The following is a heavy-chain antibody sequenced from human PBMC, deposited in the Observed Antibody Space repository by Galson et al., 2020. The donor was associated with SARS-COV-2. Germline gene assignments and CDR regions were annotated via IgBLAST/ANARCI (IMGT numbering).Heavy chain of an antibody. J-gene: IGHJ4*02. CDR1: GASIRSYY. CDR3: ARSRVDMVATTALLFDY. D-gene: IGHD5-12*01. V-gene: IGHV4-59*01. CDR2: IYYSGST. Sequence: SETLSLTCTVSGASIRSYYWSWIRQPPGKGLEWIGYIYYSGSTNYNPSLKSRLTMSVDTSKNQFSLKVTSVTAADTAVYYCARSRVDMVATTALLFDYWGQGTLVTVSS.